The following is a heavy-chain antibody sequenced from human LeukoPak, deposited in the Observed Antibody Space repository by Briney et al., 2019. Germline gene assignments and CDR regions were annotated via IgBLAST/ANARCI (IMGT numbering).Heavy chain of an antibody. D-gene: IGHD4-11*01. CDR2: VYWDDDK. V-gene: IGHV2-5*02. CDR3: ARYSTFEDWFDP. CDR1: GFSLSTSGVG. Sequence: SGPTLVNPTQTLTLTCTFSGFSLSTSGVGVGWIRQPPGKALEWLALVYWDDDKHCNPSLKSRLTITKDTSNNQMVLTMTNMDPVDTATYYCARYSTFEDWFDPWGQGTLVTVSS. J-gene: IGHJ5*02.